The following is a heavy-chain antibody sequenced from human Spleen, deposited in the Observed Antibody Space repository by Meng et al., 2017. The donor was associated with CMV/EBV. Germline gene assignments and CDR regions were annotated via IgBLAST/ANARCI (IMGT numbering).Heavy chain of an antibody. CDR2: IYYSGST. CDR1: GGSISSGDYY. D-gene: IGHD3-3*01. Sequence: GPGLVKPSQTLSLTCTVSGGSISSGDYYWSWIRQPPGKGLEWIGYIYYSGSTYYNPSLKSRVTISVDTSKNQFSLKLSSVTAADAAVYYCARGKGRSGPWDYWGQGTLVTVFS. J-gene: IGHJ4*02. CDR3: ARGKGRSGPWDY. V-gene: IGHV4-30-4*08.